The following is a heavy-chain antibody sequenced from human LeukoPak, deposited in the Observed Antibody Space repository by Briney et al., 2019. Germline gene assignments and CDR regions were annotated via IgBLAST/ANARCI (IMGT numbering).Heavy chain of an antibody. CDR2: INHSGST. CDR3: ARRGVRGVIIPTPRDYFDY. D-gene: IGHD3-10*01. J-gene: IGHJ4*02. V-gene: IGHV4-34*01. Sequence: SETLSLTCTVYGGSFSGYYWSWIRQPPGKGLEWIGEINHSGSTNYNPSLKSRVTISVDTSKNQFSLKLSSVTAADTAVYYCARRGVRGVIIPTPRDYFDYWGQGTLVTVSS. CDR1: GGSFSGYY.